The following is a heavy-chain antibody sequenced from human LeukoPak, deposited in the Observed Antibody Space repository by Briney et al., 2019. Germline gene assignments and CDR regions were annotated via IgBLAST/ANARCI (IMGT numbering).Heavy chain of an antibody. CDR3: TKDDGNNYGCLDY. D-gene: IGHD5-18*01. CDR1: GFTFSSYS. V-gene: IGHV3-21*01. CDR2: ISSGSTYI. Sequence: PGGSLRLSCAASGFTFSSYSINWVRQAPGKGLEWVSSISSGSTYIYYADSLKGRFIISRDNAKNSLFLQINSLRAEDTAVYYCTKDDGNNYGCLDYWGQGTLVTVSS. J-gene: IGHJ4*02.